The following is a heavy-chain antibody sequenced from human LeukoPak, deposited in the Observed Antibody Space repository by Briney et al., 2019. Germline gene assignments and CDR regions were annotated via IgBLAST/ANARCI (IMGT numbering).Heavy chain of an antibody. J-gene: IGHJ6*02. CDR2: IWYDGSNK. V-gene: IGHV3-33*01. Sequence: PGGSLRLSCAASGFTFSSYGMHWVRQAPGKGLEWVAVIWYDGSNKYYADSVKGRFTISRDNSKNTLYLQMNSLRAEDTAVYYCARDLGSRGPKGYYYYYGMDVWGQGTTVTVSS. CDR1: GFTFSSYG. CDR3: ARDLGSRGPKGYYYYYGMDV. D-gene: IGHD2-2*01.